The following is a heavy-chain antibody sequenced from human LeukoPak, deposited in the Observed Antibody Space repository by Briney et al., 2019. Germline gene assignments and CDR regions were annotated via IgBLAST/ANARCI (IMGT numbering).Heavy chain of an antibody. J-gene: IGHJ4*02. CDR3: ATTRSRDIVVVTATRYYFDY. V-gene: IGHV3-48*04. Sequence: GGSLRLSCAASGFSFSSYWMGSVRQAPGKGLEWVSYFSSSGSTIYYAHCVKGRFTISRDNAKNSLYLQMNSLRAEDTAVYDCATTRSRDIVVVTATRYYFDYWGQETLVTVSS. CDR1: GFSFSSYW. D-gene: IGHD2-21*02. CDR2: FSSSGSTI.